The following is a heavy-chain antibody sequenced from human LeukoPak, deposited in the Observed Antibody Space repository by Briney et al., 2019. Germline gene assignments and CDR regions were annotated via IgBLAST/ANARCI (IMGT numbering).Heavy chain of an antibody. J-gene: IGHJ4*02. D-gene: IGHD6-6*01. CDR2: IYYSADT. Sequence: PSETLSLTCTVSGGSITYSSSYWGWLRQPPGKGLEWLGSIYYSADTYYNPSLKSRITISVDTSKSQVSLNLSSVTAADTAVYYCARGVARSSKFHFSYYFDYWGQGTLVTVSS. CDR3: ARGVARSSKFHFSYYFDY. V-gene: IGHV4-39*07. CDR1: GGSITYSSSY.